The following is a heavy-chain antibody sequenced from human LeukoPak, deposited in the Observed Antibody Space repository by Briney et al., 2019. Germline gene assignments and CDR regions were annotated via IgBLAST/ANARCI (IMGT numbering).Heavy chain of an antibody. J-gene: IGHJ4*02. CDR1: GGSFSGYY. D-gene: IGHD3-9*01. CDR3: ARAVHYDILTGYLEGYFDY. Sequence: PSETLSLTCAVYGGSFSGYYWSWIRQPPGKGLEWIGEINHSGSTNYNPSLKSRVTISVDTSKNQFSLKLSSVTAADTAVYYCARAVHYDILTGYLEGYFDYWGQGTLVTVSS. CDR2: INHSGST. V-gene: IGHV4-34*01.